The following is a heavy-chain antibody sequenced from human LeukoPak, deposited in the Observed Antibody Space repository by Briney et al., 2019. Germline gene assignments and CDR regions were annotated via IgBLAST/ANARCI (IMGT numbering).Heavy chain of an antibody. CDR3: ARSGILTGPEEYYFDY. CDR2: IIPIFGTA. J-gene: IGHJ4*02. V-gene: IGHV1-69*13. D-gene: IGHD3-9*01. Sequence: ASVKVSCKASGGTFSSYAISWVRQAPGQGLEWMGGIIPIFGTANYAQKFQGRVTITADESTSTAYMELSSLRSEDTAVYYCARSGILTGPEEYYFDYWGQGTLVTVSS. CDR1: GGTFSSYA.